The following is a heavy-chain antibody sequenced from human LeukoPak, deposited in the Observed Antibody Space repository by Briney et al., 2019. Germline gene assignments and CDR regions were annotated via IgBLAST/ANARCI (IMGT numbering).Heavy chain of an antibody. CDR3: AKDQSIVGATGDDAFDI. V-gene: IGHV3-23*01. D-gene: IGHD1-26*01. CDR2: ISGSGDST. CDR1: GFTFSSYA. Sequence: GGSLRLSCAASGFTFSSYAMSWVRQAPGKGLEWVSAISGSGDSTYYADSVKGRFTISRDNSKNTLYLQMNSLRAEDTAVYYCAKDQSIVGATGDDAFDIWGQGTMVTVSS. J-gene: IGHJ3*02.